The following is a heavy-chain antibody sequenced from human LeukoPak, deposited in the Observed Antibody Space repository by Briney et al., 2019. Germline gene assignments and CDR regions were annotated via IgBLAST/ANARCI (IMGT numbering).Heavy chain of an antibody. CDR3: AKEASPGYGMDV. CDR1: GYTLTDYY. J-gene: IGHJ6*02. V-gene: IGHV1-2*02. CDR2: IHPNSGGT. Sequence: ASVKVSCKASGYTLTDYYMHWVRQAPGQGLEWMGWIHPNSGGTNYAQNFQGRVTMTRDTSVNTAYMELSRLRSDDTAVYYCAKEASPGYGMDVWGQGTTVTVSS.